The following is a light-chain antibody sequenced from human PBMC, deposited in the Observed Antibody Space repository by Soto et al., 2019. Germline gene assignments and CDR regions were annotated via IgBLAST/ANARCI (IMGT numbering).Light chain of an antibody. CDR3: QQRSNWPST. CDR1: QSVSRY. V-gene: IGKV3-11*01. J-gene: IGKJ4*01. Sequence: EIVLTQSPVTLSLSPGERATLSCRASQSVSRYLAWYQQKPGQAPRLLIYDAVKRATGIPARFSGSGSGTVFTLSISRLEPEDFAVYYCQQRSNWPSTFGGGTKVEI. CDR2: DAV.